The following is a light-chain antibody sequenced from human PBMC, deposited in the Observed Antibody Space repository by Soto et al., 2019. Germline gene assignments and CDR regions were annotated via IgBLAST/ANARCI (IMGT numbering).Light chain of an antibody. Sequence: EVVMTQSPATLSVSPGETATLSCRASQSLTTYLAWYQQKPDQAPRLLIYSISTRATDVPARFSGSGSGTEFTLTISGLQSEDFAVYYCQQYNKWPLTFGGGTKVDI. J-gene: IGKJ4*01. CDR3: QQYNKWPLT. V-gene: IGKV3-15*01. CDR2: SIS. CDR1: QSLTTY.